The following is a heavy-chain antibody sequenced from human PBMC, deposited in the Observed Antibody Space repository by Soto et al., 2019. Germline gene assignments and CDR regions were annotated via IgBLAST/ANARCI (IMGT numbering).Heavy chain of an antibody. CDR3: ARGVWSARFDP. Sequence: ASVKVSCKASGYTFTSYAMHWVRQAPGQRLEWMGWINDGNGNTKYSQKFQGRVTITRDTSASTAYMELSSLRSEDTAVYYCARGVWSARFDPWGQGTLVTVSS. CDR1: GYTFTSYA. V-gene: IGHV1-3*01. CDR2: INDGNGNT. J-gene: IGHJ5*02. D-gene: IGHD3-16*01.